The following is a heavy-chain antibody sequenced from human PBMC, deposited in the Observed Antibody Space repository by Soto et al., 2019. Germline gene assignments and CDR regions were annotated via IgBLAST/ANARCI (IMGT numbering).Heavy chain of an antibody. CDR3: ARGKRETYFYYYMDV. CDR1: GFTFTSYA. V-gene: IGHV3-23*01. J-gene: IGHJ6*03. Sequence: GGSLRLSCAASGFTFTSYAMGWVRQAPGKGLEWVSAISGSAAATYYTDSMKGRFSISRDNSKNTLYLQMNSLRAEDTAVYYCARGKRETYFYYYMDVWGKGTTVTVSS. CDR2: ISGSAAAT.